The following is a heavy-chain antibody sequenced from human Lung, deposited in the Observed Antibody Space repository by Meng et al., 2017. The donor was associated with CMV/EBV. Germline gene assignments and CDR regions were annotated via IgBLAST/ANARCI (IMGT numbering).Heavy chain of an antibody. CDR3: ARRRELFYFDY. D-gene: IGHD1-7*01. V-gene: IGHV3-20*04. J-gene: IGHJ4*02. CDR1: GFTFDYYG. Sequence: GESLKISCAASGFTFDYYGMAWVRQAPVKGLEWVSGINRNGGSKGYVDSVKGRFTISRDNAKYSLHLQMNSLRAEDTAFYYCARRRELFYFDYWGQGSLVTVSS. CDR2: INRNGGSK.